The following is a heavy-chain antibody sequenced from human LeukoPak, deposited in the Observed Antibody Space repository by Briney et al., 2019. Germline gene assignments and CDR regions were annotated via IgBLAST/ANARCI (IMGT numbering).Heavy chain of an antibody. CDR3: ASHCSSTSCYADYYYMDV. CDR2: IIPIFGIA. Sequence: SVKVSCKASGGTFSSYGISWVRQAPGQGLEWMGGIIPIFGIANYAQKFQGRVTITADESTSTAYMELSSLRSEDTAVYYCASHCSSTSCYADYYYMDVWGKGTTVTVSS. V-gene: IGHV1-69*13. D-gene: IGHD2-2*01. CDR1: GGTFSSYG. J-gene: IGHJ6*03.